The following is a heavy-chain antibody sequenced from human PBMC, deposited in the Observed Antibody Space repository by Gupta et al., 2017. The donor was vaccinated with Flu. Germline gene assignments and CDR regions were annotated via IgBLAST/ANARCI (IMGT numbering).Heavy chain of an antibody. D-gene: IGHD7-27*01. J-gene: IGHJ4*02. Sequence: QVQLVESGGGVVQPGRSLRLSCAASGLTFSTYAMHWVRQPPGKGLEWVAVLSFDGTDDYYADSVKGRFTISRVNSKNTLYLQMDSLRDEDTAMYYCTKNPKTGSYFDYWGQGTLVTVSS. V-gene: IGHV3-30*18. CDR2: LSFDGTDD. CDR3: TKNPKTGSYFDY. CDR1: GLTFSTYA.